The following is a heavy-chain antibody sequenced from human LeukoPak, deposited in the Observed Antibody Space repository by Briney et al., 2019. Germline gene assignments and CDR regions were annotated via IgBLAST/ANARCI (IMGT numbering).Heavy chain of an antibody. CDR3: AKQGFGC. J-gene: IGHJ4*01. CDR2: ISGRADNT. V-gene: IGHV3-23*01. CDR1: GFTLSSDA. Sequence: GGSLRLSCIASGFTLSSDAMSWVRQAPGEGLEWVSTISGRADNTNYAEAVQGRFPISRDNSKNTMYLQMNSLRAEDTAVYYCAKQGFGCWGQGTLVTVSS.